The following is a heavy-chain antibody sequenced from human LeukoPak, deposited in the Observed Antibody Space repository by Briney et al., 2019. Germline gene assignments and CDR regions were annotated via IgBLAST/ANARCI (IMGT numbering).Heavy chain of an antibody. J-gene: IGHJ3*02. CDR2: IEGDGTES. CDR1: AFTFCNYV. V-gene: IGHV3-23*01. D-gene: IGHD1-1*01. Sequence: PGGYLRFYCAASAFTFCNYVMSWARQAPGIGLEWVSSIEGDGTESHYADTEKGWCTISRDNSKNPLFLQIYSLRAEDTAVYYCAKDLITRNGVYDAFDIRGQGTVVTVSS. CDR3: AKDLITRNGVYDAFDI.